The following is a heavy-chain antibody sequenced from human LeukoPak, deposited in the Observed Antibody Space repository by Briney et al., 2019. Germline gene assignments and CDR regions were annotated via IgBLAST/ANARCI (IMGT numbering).Heavy chain of an antibody. Sequence: SETLSLTCTVSGGSISSYYWSWIRQPPGKGLEWIGYIYYSGSTNYNPSLKSRVTISVDTSKNQFSLKLSSVTAADTAVYYCARHTKWLFDYWGQGTLVTVSS. J-gene: IGHJ4*02. D-gene: IGHD3-22*01. CDR1: GGSISSYY. CDR2: IYYSGST. CDR3: ARHTKWLFDY. V-gene: IGHV4-59*08.